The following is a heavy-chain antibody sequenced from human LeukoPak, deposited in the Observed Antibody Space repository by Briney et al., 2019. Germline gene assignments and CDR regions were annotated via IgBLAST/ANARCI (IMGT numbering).Heavy chain of an antibody. V-gene: IGHV1-8*01. CDR1: GYNFTSYD. J-gene: IGHJ5*02. D-gene: IGHD2-21*01. Sequence: ASVTVSCKASGYNFTSYDINWVRQATGQGLEWMGWMNPNSGNTGYAQKFQGRVTMTRNTSISTAYMELSSLRSEDTAVYYCAALNWRRSTRGEAGWFDPWGQGTLVTVSS. CDR2: MNPNSGNT. CDR3: AALNWRRSTRGEAGWFDP.